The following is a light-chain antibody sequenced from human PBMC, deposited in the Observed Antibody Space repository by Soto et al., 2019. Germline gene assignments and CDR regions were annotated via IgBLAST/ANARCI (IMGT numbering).Light chain of an antibody. CDR2: GAA. J-gene: IGKJ2*01. CDR1: QNIDRY. CDR3: PQGYRAPLP. V-gene: IGKV1-39*01. Sequence: DIQMTQSPSSLSASVGDRVSISCRTSQNIDRYLNWYQQKPGKAPQVLISGAASLESGVPSRFRGRGTGKEFQLRISSPQPEEFGTYLWPQGYRAPLPLGQGNRLEI.